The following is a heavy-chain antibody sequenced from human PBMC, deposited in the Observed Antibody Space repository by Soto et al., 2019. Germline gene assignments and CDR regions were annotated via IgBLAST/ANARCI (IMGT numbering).Heavy chain of an antibody. CDR3: AILTPITGVY. CDR1: GGSFSTYP. D-gene: IGHD5-12*01. CDR2: IIPMFGII. Sequence: SVKVSCKVSGGSFSTYPLTWVRQAPGQGLEWMGGIIPMFGIINYAQKFQGRVTITADRSTTTAYMELISLRSDDTAVYYCAILTPITGVYWGQGAQVTVSS. J-gene: IGHJ4*02. V-gene: IGHV1-69*10.